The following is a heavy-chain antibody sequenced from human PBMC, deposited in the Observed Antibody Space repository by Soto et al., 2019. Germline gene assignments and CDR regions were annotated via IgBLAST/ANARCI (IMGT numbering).Heavy chain of an antibody. D-gene: IGHD3-10*01. CDR3: AKHPLTTEYYYNYGMDV. J-gene: IGHJ6*02. Sequence: WGSLRLSCAASGFTFSSHAMSWVRLAPGKGLEWVSAISGSGGSTYYADSVKGRFTISRDNSKNTLYLQMNSLRAEDTAEYYCAKHPLTTEYYYNYGMDVWGQGTTVTVSS. CDR1: GFTFSSHA. CDR2: ISGSGGST. V-gene: IGHV3-23*01.